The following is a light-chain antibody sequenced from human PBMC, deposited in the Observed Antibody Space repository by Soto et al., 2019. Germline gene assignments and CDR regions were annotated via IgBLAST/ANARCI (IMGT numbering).Light chain of an antibody. Sequence: EIVLTQSPGTLSLSPGERATLSCRASQSVSSSYLAWYQQKPGQAPRLLIYGASSRATGIPDRFSGSGSGTDFTLTISRLEPEDFAVYYCQQYGSSALWGFGQGTKVEIK. CDR2: GAS. CDR3: QQYGSSALWG. CDR1: QSVSSSY. V-gene: IGKV3-20*01. J-gene: IGKJ1*01.